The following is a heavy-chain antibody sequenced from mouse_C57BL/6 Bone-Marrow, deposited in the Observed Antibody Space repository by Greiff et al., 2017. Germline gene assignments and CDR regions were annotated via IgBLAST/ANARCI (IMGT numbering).Heavy chain of an antibody. CDR2: INPSNGGT. J-gene: IGHJ4*01. CDR1: GYTFTSYW. V-gene: IGHV1-53*01. D-gene: IGHD2-3*01. Sequence: VKLQQPGTELVKPGASVKLSCKASGYTFTSYWMHWVKQRPGQGLEWIGNINPSNGGTNYNEKFKSKATLTVDKSSSTAYMQLSSLTSEDSAVYYCARRRGGYYLSYAMDYWGQGTSVTVSS. CDR3: ARRRGGYYLSYAMDY.